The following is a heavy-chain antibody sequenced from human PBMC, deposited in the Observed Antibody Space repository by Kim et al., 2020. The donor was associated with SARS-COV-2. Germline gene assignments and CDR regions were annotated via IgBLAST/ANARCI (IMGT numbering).Heavy chain of an antibody. CDR1: GGSFSGYY. Sequence: SETLSLTCAVYGGSFSGYYWSWIRQPPGKGLEWIGEINHSGSTNYNPSLKSRVTISVDTSKNQFSLKLSSVTAADTAVYYCARGVATLLWFGEVSSLDP. J-gene: IGHJ5*02. D-gene: IGHD3-10*01. CDR2: INHSGST. CDR3: ARGVATLLWFGEVSSLDP. V-gene: IGHV4-34*01.